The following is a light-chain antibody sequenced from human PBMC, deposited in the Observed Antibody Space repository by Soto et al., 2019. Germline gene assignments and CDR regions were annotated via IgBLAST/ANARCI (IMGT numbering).Light chain of an antibody. CDR3: QQYHSYPLT. J-gene: IGKJ4*01. CDR2: DAS. CDR1: QSISSW. Sequence: DIQMTQSPSTLSSSVGDRVTITCRASQSISSWLAWYHQKPGKAPKLLIYDASSLESGVPSRFSGSGSGTEFTLTISSLQPDDFATYYCQQYHSYPLTFGGGTKVEIK. V-gene: IGKV1-5*01.